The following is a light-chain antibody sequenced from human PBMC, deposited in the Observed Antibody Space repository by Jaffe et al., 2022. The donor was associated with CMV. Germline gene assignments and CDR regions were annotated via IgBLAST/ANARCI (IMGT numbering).Light chain of an antibody. J-gene: IGKJ1*01. CDR2: AAS. V-gene: IGKV1-NL1*01. CDR3: QHYYNVPWT. CDR1: QVISNS. Sequence: DIQMTQSPSSLSASVGDRVTITCRASQVISNSLAWYQQKPGKAPKLLVYAASRLESGVPSRFSGSASGTDYTLTISSLQPEDFATYYCQHYYNVPWTFGQGTKVEIK.